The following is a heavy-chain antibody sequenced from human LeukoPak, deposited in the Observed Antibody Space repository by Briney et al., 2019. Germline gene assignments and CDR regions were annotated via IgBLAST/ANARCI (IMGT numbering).Heavy chain of an antibody. Sequence: KVGESLKISCKGSGYSFTSYWIGWVRQMPGKGLEWMGIIYPGDSDTRYSPSFQGQVTISADKSISTAYLQWSSLKASDTAMYYCARSLGGGSSWYGPWFDPWGQGTLVTVSS. CDR2: IYPGDSDT. CDR1: GYSFTSYW. J-gene: IGHJ5*02. D-gene: IGHD6-13*01. CDR3: ARSLGGGSSWYGPWFDP. V-gene: IGHV5-51*01.